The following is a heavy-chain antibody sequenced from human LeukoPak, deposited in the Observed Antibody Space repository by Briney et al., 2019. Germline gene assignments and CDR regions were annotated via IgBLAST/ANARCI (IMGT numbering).Heavy chain of an antibody. CDR2: ISWNSGSI. Sequence: GGSLRLSCAASGFTFDDYAMHWVRQAPGKGLEWVSGISWNSGSIGYADSVKGRLTISRDNAKKSLYLQMNGLRAEDTALYYRAKDYDSSGYYTMDWGQGTLVTVSS. D-gene: IGHD3-22*01. CDR3: AKDYDSSGYYTMD. V-gene: IGHV3-9*01. J-gene: IGHJ4*02. CDR1: GFTFDDYA.